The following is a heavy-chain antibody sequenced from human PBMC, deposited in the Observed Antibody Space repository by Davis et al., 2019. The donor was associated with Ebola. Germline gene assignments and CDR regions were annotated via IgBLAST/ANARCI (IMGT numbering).Heavy chain of an antibody. V-gene: IGHV3-11*04. D-gene: IGHD1-26*01. Sequence: PGGSLRLSCEVSGFTFSDYYMSWIRQAPGKGLEWIAYIGPSGNSFYCADSVKGRFTISRDNAKNSLYLQMNSLRAEDTAVYYCGRDRKVGGRPPWAFHIWGQGTMVTVSS. CDR1: GFTFSDYY. J-gene: IGHJ3*02. CDR2: IGPSGNSF. CDR3: GRDRKVGGRPPWAFHI.